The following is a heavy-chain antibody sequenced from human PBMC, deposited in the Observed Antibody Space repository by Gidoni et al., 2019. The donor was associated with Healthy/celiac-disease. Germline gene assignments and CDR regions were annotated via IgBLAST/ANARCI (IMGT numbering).Heavy chain of an antibody. CDR1: GFTFRRSS. CDR3: ARAVGVATIRRDYYYYGMDV. D-gene: IGHD5-12*01. V-gene: IGHV3-30*04. CDR2: ISDDGSNK. J-gene: IGHJ6*02. Sequence: QVQLVESGGGVVQPGRSLRLSWAASGFTFRRSSMHWVRQAPGKGLEWWAVISDDGSNKYYADSVKGRFTISRDNSKNTLYLQMNSLRAEDTAVYYCARAVGVATIRRDYYYYGMDVWGQGTTVTVSS.